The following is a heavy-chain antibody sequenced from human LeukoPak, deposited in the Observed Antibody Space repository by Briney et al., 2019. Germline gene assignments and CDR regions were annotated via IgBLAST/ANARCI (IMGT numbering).Heavy chain of an antibody. CDR2: IYYSGST. Sequence: PSETLSLTCTVSGGSISSYYWSWIRQPPGKGLEWIGYIYYSGSTNYNPSLKSRVTISVDTSKNQFSLKLSSVTAADTAVYYCAGTSGAHAGWFDPWGQGTLVTVSS. V-gene: IGHV4-59*01. D-gene: IGHD3-16*01. CDR1: GGSISSYY. CDR3: AGTSGAHAGWFDP. J-gene: IGHJ5*02.